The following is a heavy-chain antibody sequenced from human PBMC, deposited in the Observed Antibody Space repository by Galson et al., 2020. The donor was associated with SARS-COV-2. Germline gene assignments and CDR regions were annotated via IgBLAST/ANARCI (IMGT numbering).Heavy chain of an antibody. CDR3: ARGLKLAPLTFDI. CDR1: GFTVSSNS. J-gene: IGHJ3*02. V-gene: IGHV3-53*01. D-gene: IGHD1-1*01. Sequence: GGSLRLSCAGSGFTVSSNSMHWVRQAPGQGLEWVSVMYSGGSTWYADSAEGRLTISRDNSKNTLYLQMNSLRAEDTAVYFCARGLKLAPLTFDIWGQGTMVTVSS. CDR2: MYSGGST.